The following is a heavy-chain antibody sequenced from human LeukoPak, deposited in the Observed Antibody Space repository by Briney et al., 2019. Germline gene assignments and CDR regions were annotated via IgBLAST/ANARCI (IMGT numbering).Heavy chain of an antibody. CDR1: SGSISSYY. CDR3: ARGYHGSDYFDY. V-gene: IGHV4-59*12. J-gene: IGHJ4*02. D-gene: IGHD1-26*01. CDR2: IYYSGST. Sequence: SETLSLTCTVSSGSISSYYWSWIRQPPGKGLEWIGYIYYSGSTNYNPSLKSRVTISVDTSKNQFSLKLSSVTAADTAVYYCARGYHGSDYFDYWGQGTLVTVSS.